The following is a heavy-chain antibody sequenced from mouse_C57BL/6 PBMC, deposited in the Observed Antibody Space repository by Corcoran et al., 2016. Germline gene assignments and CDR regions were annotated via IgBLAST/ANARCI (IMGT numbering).Heavy chain of an antibody. D-gene: IGHD1-1*01. V-gene: IGHV1-66*01. J-gene: IGHJ1*03. Sequence: QVQLQQSGPELVKPGASVKISCKASGYSFTSYYIHWVKQRPGQGLEWIGWIYPGSGNTKYNEKFKGKATLTADTSSSTAYMQLSSLTSEDSAVYYCARGGYYYGSRWYFDVWGTGTTVTVSS. CDR1: GYSFTSYY. CDR2: IYPGSGNT. CDR3: ARGGYYYGSRWYFDV.